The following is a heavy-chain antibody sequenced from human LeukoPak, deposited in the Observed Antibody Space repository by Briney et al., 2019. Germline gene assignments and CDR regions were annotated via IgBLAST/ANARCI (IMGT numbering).Heavy chain of an antibody. CDR1: GYTFTSYG. Sequence: GASVKVSCKASGYTFTSYGISWVREAPGQGLEWMRWISAYNGNTNYAQKLQGRVTMTTDTSTSTAYMELRSLRSDDTAVYYCARGAEYCTNGVCYPNWFDPWGQGTLVTVSS. CDR3: ARGAEYCTNGVCYPNWFDP. CDR2: ISAYNGNT. J-gene: IGHJ5*02. V-gene: IGHV1-18*01. D-gene: IGHD2-8*01.